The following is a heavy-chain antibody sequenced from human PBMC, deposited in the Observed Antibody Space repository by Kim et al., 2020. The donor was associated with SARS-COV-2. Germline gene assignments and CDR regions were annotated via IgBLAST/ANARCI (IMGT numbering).Heavy chain of an antibody. V-gene: IGHV4-4*02. CDR3: ASSTMVRGVTPFDY. J-gene: IGHJ4*02. D-gene: IGHD3-10*01. Sequence: NPSLKSRVTISVDKSKNQFSLKLSSVTAADTAVYYCASSTMVRGVTPFDYWGQGTLVTVSS.